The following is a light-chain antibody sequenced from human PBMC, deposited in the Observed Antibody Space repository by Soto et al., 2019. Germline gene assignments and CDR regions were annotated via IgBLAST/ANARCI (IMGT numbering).Light chain of an antibody. CDR2: GSS. Sequence: VVLTQSPGTLSLSPGERATLSCRASQSVSNNYLAWYQQKPGQSPKLLIFGSSDRATGIPDRFSGSGSGTDFPLTISSLEPEDFAVYYCQQYGSSPPYTFGQGTKLEIK. J-gene: IGKJ2*01. V-gene: IGKV3-20*01. CDR3: QQYGSSPPYT. CDR1: QSVSNNY.